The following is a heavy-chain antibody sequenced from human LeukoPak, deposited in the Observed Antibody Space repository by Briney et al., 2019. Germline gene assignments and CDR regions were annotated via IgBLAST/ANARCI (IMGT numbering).Heavy chain of an antibody. CDR1: GFTFTSST. D-gene: IGHD3-10*01. CDR3: AALGVSGSGSLADY. J-gene: IGHJ4*02. V-gene: IGHV1-58*02. Sequence: GTSVKVSCKASGFTFTSSTTQWVRQARGQRLEWIGWIVVGSGHTNYAQKFQERVTITRDMSTNTSYMELSSLRSEDTAVYYCAALGVSGSGSLADYWGQGTLVTVSS. CDR2: IVVGSGHT.